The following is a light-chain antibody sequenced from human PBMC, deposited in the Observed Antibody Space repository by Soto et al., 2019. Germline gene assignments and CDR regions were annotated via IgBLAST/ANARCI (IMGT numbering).Light chain of an antibody. V-gene: IGKV1-6*01. CDR3: LQDYNYPRT. CDR2: AAS. Sequence: AIQMTQSPSSLSASVGDRVTITCRASQGIRNDLGWYQQKPGKAPKLLIYAASSLQSGVPSRFSGSGSGTDFTLTISSLQPEDCATDYCLQDYNYPRTFGQGTKVEIK. CDR1: QGIRND. J-gene: IGKJ1*01.